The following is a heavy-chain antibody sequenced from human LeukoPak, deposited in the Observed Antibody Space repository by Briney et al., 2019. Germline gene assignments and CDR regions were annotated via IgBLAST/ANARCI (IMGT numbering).Heavy chain of an antibody. CDR2: ISSSGSTI. Sequence: GGSLRLSCAASGFTFSSYEMNWVRQAPGKGLEWVSYISSSGSTIYYADSVKGRFTISRDNAKNTLYLQMNSLRAEDTAVYYCARDHHDAFDIWGQGTMVTVSS. V-gene: IGHV3-48*03. CDR3: ARDHHDAFDI. J-gene: IGHJ3*02. CDR1: GFTFSSYE.